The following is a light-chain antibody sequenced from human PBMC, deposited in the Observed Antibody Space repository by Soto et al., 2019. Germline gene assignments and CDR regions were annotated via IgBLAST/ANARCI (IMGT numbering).Light chain of an antibody. Sequence: EIVLTQSPVTLSLSPGDRATLSCRASQSVANNYLAWYLQKPGQAPRLLIYAASARATGIPHRFSGSGSGTDFALTISTLEPEDSAVYYCQQYGSASPITFGQGTRLEIK. J-gene: IGKJ5*01. CDR1: QSVANNY. V-gene: IGKV3-20*01. CDR2: AAS. CDR3: QQYGSASPIT.